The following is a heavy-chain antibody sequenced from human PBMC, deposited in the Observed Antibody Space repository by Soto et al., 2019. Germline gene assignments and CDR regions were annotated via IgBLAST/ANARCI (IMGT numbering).Heavy chain of an antibody. V-gene: IGHV1-3*01. CDR3: ARDRFLGWLRNYYGMDV. D-gene: IGHD3-3*01. J-gene: IGHJ6*02. CDR2: INAGNGNT. Sequence: ASVKVSCKASGYTFTSYAMHWVRQAPGQRLEWMGWINAGNGNTKYSQKFQGRVTITRDTSASTAYVELSSLRSEDTAVYYCARDRFLGWLRNYYGMDVWGQGTTVTVSS. CDR1: GYTFTSYA.